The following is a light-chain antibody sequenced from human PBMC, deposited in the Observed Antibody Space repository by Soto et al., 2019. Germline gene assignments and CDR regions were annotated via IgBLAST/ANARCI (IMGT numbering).Light chain of an antibody. Sequence: IGVTQSPDSLAVSLGERATINCKTSHSVLYRSNNQNYLAWSQHKEGQPPKLLIYWASIRESGVPDRFSGSGSGTDFTLTINGLQAEEVAVYYCQKHYSSWTFGHGTKVEIK. CDR3: QKHYSSWT. V-gene: IGKV4-1*01. J-gene: IGKJ1*01. CDR1: HSVLYRSNNQNY. CDR2: WAS.